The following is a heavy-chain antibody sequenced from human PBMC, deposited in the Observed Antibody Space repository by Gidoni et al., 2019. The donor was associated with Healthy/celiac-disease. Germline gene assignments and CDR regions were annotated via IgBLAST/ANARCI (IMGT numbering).Heavy chain of an antibody. Sequence: EVQLVQSGAEVKKPGESLKISCKGSGYSFTSYWIGWVSQIPGKGLEWMGIIYPGDSDTRYSPSFQGQVTISADKSISTAYLQWSSLKASDTAMYYCARLGYYYDSSGYYPPGGFDYWGQGTLFTVSS. J-gene: IGHJ4*02. V-gene: IGHV5-51*03. CDR1: GYSFTSYW. CDR3: ARLGYYYDSSGYYPPGGFDY. CDR2: IYPGDSDT. D-gene: IGHD3-22*01.